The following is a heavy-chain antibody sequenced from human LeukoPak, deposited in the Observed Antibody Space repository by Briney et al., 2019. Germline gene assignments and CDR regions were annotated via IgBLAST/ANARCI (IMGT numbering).Heavy chain of an antibody. CDR3: ARGSLRYFDTLGFDY. CDR2: ISAYNGNT. Sequence: GASVKVSCKASGYTFTSYGISWVRQAPGQGLEWMGWISAYNGNTNYAQKFQGRVTMTTDTSTSTAYMELRSLRSDDTAVYYCARGSLRYFDTLGFDYWGQGTLVTVSS. V-gene: IGHV1-18*01. D-gene: IGHD3-9*01. J-gene: IGHJ4*02. CDR1: GYTFTSYG.